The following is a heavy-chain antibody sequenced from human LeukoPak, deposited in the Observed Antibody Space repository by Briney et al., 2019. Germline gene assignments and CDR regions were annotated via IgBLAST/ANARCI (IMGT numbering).Heavy chain of an antibody. D-gene: IGHD6-13*01. CDR3: ARDSKQQLVGGDY. J-gene: IGHJ4*02. CDR2: INPNSGGT. CDR1: GYTFTGYY. Sequence: GASVKVSCKASGYTFTGYYMHWVRQAPGQGLEWMGRINPNSGGTNYAQKFRGRVTMTRDTSISTAYMELSRLRSDDTAVYYCARDSKQQLVGGDYWGQGTLVTVSS. V-gene: IGHV1-2*06.